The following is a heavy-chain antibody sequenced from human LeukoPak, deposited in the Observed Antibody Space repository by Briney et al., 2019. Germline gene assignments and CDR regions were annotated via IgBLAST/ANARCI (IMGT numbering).Heavy chain of an antibody. Sequence: GGSLRLSCAVSGFTFTDTYMTWIRQAPGKGLESLSYISPSGTDISYADSVKGRFTISRDNAKNSLYLQMNSLRAEDTAVYYCARLYGNPTYYYYYYMDVWGKGTTVTVSS. J-gene: IGHJ6*03. CDR2: ISPSGTDI. CDR3: ARLYGNPTYYYYYYMDV. D-gene: IGHD2-8*01. CDR1: GFTFTDTY. V-gene: IGHV3-11*01.